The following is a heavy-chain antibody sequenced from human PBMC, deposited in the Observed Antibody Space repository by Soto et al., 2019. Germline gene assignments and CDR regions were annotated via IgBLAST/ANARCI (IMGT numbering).Heavy chain of an antibody. Sequence: SLRLSCEAAGFTFSSYAMSWVRQAPGKGLEWVSAISGSGGSTYYADSVKGRFTISRDNSKNTLYLQMNSLRAEDTAVYYCARGGYDFWSGYYGMDVWGQGTTVTVSS. CDR1: GFTFSSYA. J-gene: IGHJ6*02. CDR2: ISGSGGST. CDR3: ARGGYDFWSGYYGMDV. D-gene: IGHD3-3*01. V-gene: IGHV3-23*01.